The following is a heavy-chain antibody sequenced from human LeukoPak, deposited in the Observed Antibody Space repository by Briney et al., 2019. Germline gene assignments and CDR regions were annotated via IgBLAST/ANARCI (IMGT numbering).Heavy chain of an antibody. CDR2: IQYDEDNK. J-gene: IGHJ4*02. V-gene: IGHV3-30*02. CDR1: GFTFTRSA. D-gene: IGHD1-26*01. Sequence: PGGSLRLSCVASGFTFTRSAMHWVRQAPGKGLEWVAFIQYDEDNKYYADSVKGRFTISRDDSQNTLYLQMNSLTVEDTAVYYCAKRWDSTWSYFDLWGQGTLVTVSS. CDR3: AKRWDSTWSYFDL.